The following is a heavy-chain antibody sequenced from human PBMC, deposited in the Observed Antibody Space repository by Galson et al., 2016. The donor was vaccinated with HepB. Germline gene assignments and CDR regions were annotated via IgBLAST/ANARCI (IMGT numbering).Heavy chain of an antibody. V-gene: IGHV4-34*01. CDR2: IHLRGRT. J-gene: IGHJ4*02. Sequence: SETLSLTCAIYGGSFSDYYWTWIRQPPGKGLEWIGEIHLRGRTNYNPSLKSRVTLSLDTSKNQFSLKLNSVTAADTAVYYCASHLRVRGERRFDYWGQGTLVAVSS. D-gene: IGHD3-3*01. CDR1: GGSFSDYY. CDR3: ASHLRVRGERRFDY.